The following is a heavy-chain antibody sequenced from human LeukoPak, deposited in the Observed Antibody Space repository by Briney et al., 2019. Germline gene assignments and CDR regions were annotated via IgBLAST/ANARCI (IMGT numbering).Heavy chain of an antibody. CDR2: MNPNSGNT. CDR3: ARGMITFGGVIAY. CDR1: GYTFTSYD. D-gene: IGHD3-16*01. V-gene: IGHV1-8*01. Sequence: AAVKVSCKASGYTFTSYDINWVRQATGQGLEWMGWMNPNSGNTGYAQKFQGRVTMTRNTSISTAYMELSSLRSEDTAVYYCARGMITFGGVIAYWGQGTLVTVSS. J-gene: IGHJ4*02.